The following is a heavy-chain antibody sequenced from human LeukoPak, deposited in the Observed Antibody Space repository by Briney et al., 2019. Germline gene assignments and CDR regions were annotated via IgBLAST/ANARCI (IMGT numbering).Heavy chain of an antibody. V-gene: IGHV1-69*13. J-gene: IGHJ6*02. CDR3: AREPSMAAAGSSGYGMDV. D-gene: IGHD6-13*01. Sequence: SVKVSCKASGGTFSSYAISWVRQAPGQGLEWMGGIIPIFGTANYAQKFQGRVTITADESTSTAYMELSSLRSEDTAVYYCAREPSMAAAGSSGYGMDVWGQGTTVTVSS. CDR2: IIPIFGTA. CDR1: GGTFSSYA.